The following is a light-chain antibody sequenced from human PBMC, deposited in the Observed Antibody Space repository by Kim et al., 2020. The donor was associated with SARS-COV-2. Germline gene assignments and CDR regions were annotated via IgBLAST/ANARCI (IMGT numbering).Light chain of an antibody. CDR2: GPS. CDR3: QQYASSPVT. V-gene: IGKV3-20*01. CDR1: QSVTSSY. Sequence: EIVLTQSPGTLSLSPGERATLSCRASQSVTSSYLAWYQQKPGQTPRLLIYGPSSRATGVPDRFSGSESGTDFTLTISRLEPEDFEVYYCQQYASSPVTFGQGTKLEI. J-gene: IGKJ2*01.